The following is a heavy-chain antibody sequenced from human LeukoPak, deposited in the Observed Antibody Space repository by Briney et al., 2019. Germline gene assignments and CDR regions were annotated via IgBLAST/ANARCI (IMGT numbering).Heavy chain of an antibody. CDR2: IYPGDSDT. Sequence: GESLKISCKGSGYSFPSYWIGWVRQMPGKGLEWMGIIYPGDSDTRYSPSFQGQVTISADKSISTAYLQWSSLKASDTAMYYCARPRSIEMATITDAFDIWGQGTMVTVSS. CDR3: ARPRSIEMATITDAFDI. J-gene: IGHJ3*02. CDR1: GYSFPSYW. V-gene: IGHV5-51*01. D-gene: IGHD5-24*01.